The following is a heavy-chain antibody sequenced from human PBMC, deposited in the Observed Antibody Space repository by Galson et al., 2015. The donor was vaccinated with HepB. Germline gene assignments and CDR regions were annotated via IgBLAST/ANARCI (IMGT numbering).Heavy chain of an antibody. J-gene: IGHJ4*03. Sequence: SLKVSCAASADTFSRHTISWVRQTAGQGLEWVACISVYDGTTHYAPTVKGRVTIARDNAKDTVFLQLNSLTAEDTAVYYCAPTRGGCGASCYFELWGQGTLVTVSS. CDR1: ADTFSRHT. CDR3: APTRGGCGASCYFEL. V-gene: IGHV3-23*01. D-gene: IGHD5-24*01. CDR2: ISVYDGTT.